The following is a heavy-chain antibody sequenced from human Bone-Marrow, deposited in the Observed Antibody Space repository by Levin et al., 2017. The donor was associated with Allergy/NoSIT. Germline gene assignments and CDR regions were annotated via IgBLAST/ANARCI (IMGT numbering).Heavy chain of an antibody. CDR2: ISYDGTKK. Sequence: GGSLRLSCAASGFTFSHFGMHWVRQAPGKGLEWVALISYDGTKKYYVDSVKGRFTISRDNSKQTIRRKMDRLRADHTAVYYCAKVSVVVPSVDYTYGLDVWGQGTTVTVSS. J-gene: IGHJ6*02. D-gene: IGHD2-2*01. CDR1: GFTFSHFG. V-gene: IGHV3-30*18. CDR3: AKVSVVVPSVDYTYGLDV.